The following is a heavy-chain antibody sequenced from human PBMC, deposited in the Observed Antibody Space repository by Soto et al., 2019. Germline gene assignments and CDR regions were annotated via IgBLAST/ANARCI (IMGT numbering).Heavy chain of an antibody. CDR1: Y. J-gene: IGHJ6*01. CDR2: INPNSGGT. V-gene: IGHV1-2*04. CDR3: ARDIVSRGSGTTIFQHGMGV. Sequence: YRQSAYHSPKQGLEWLGCINPNSGGTNYAQKFQGWVTMTRDTSISTAYMELSRLRSDDTAVYYCARDIVSRGSGTTIFQHGMGV. D-gene: IGHD1-26*01.